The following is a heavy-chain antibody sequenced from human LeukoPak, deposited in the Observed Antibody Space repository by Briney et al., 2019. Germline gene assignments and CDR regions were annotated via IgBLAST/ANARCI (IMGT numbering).Heavy chain of an antibody. Sequence: ASETLSLTCTVSGYSISSGYYWGWVRQSPGKGLEWIGTVYHSGSTYYNPSLKSRVTISVDTSKNQFSLKLSSVTAADTAVYYCARSITMIVVVSPWYFDYWGQGTLVTVSS. CDR3: ARSITMIVVVSPWYFDY. CDR2: VYHSGST. D-gene: IGHD3-22*01. CDR1: GYSISSGYY. J-gene: IGHJ4*02. V-gene: IGHV4-38-2*02.